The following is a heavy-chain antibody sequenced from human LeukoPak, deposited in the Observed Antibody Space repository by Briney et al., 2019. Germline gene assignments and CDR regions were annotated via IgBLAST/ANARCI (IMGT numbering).Heavy chain of an antibody. D-gene: IGHD5-24*01. J-gene: IGHJ4*02. V-gene: IGHV3-48*03. CDR2: ISSSGSTI. CDR3: ATVDGYSDF. Sequence: AGTLRLSCAASGFTFSSYEMNWVRQAPGKGLEWVSYISSSGSTIYYADPVKGRFNLSRDNAKNSLYLEMNSVRAEDTAVYYCATVDGYSDFWGQGTVVTVS. CDR1: GFTFSSYE.